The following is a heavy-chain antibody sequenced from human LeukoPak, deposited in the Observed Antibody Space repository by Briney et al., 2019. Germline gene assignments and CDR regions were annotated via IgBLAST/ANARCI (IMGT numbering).Heavy chain of an antibody. D-gene: IGHD3-10*01. CDR3: ARDLHRHYYGSGSYAHYYYGMDV. CDR1: GGTFSSYA. CDR2: IIPILGIE. J-gene: IGHJ6*02. Sequence: ASVTVSFQGSGGTFSSYASSWVRQAPGQGLAGMGRIIPILGIENYAQKFQGRFTITADKSNSTVYMELSSLRSEDTAVYYCARDLHRHYYGSGSYAHYYYGMDVWGQGTTVTVSS. V-gene: IGHV1-69*04.